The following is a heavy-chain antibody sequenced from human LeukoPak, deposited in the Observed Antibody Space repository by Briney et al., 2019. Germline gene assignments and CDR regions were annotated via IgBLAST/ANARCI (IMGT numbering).Heavy chain of an antibody. CDR2: IYYSGST. J-gene: IGHJ4*02. CDR3: ARSDRVVVVAATHFDY. Sequence: SETLSLTCTVSGGSISSYYWSWIRQPPGKGLEWIGYIYYSGSTNYNPSLKSRVTISVDTSKNQFSLKLSSVTAADTAVYYCARSDRVVVVAATHFDYWGQGTLVTVSS. D-gene: IGHD2-15*01. V-gene: IGHV4-59*01. CDR1: GGSISSYY.